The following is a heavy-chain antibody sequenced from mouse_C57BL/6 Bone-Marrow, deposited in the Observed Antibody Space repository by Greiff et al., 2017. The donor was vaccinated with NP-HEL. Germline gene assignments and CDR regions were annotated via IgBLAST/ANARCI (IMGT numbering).Heavy chain of an antibody. CDR1: GYTFTSYW. V-gene: IGHV1-59*01. J-gene: IGHJ3*01. CDR2: IDPSDSYT. CDR3: ARSGMYYYGSSLAY. D-gene: IGHD1-1*01. Sequence: QVQLQQPGAELVRPGTSVKLSCKASGYTFTSYWMHWVKQRPGQGLEWIGVIDPSDSYTNYNQKFKGKATLTVDTSSSTAYMQLSSLTSEDSAVYYCARSGMYYYGSSLAYWGQGTLVTVSA.